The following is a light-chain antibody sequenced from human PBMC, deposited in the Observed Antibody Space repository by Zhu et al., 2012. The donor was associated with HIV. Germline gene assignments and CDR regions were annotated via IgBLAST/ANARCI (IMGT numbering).Light chain of an antibody. Sequence: EIVMTQSPATLSVSPGERATLSCRASQTVSSNLAWYQQKPGQAPRLLIYGASTRAADIPPRFRGSGSGTEFTLTIDSLQSEDFAVYFCQQYDNWPQTFGQGARVGIK. CDR2: GAS. J-gene: IGKJ1*01. CDR1: QTVSSN. V-gene: IGKV3-15*01. CDR3: QQYDNWPQT.